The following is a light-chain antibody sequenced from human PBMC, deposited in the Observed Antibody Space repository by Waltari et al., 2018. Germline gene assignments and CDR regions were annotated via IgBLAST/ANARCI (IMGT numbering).Light chain of an antibody. CDR1: SGHSSNI. CDR2: VNSDGHH. J-gene: IGLJ3*02. V-gene: IGLV4-69*01. Sequence: QLVLTQSPSASASLGASVKLPCTLSSGHSSNIIAWHQQQPEKAPRYLMKVNSDGHHAKGDEIPDRFSCSSSGAERYLTISSVQSEDVADDYCQTGGHGTWVFGGGTKLTVL. CDR3: QTGGHGTWV.